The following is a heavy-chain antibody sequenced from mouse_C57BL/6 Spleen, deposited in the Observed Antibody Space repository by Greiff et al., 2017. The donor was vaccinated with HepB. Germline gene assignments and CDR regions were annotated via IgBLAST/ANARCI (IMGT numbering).Heavy chain of an antibody. CDR1: GYTFTSYW. Sequence: QVQLQQPGAELVKPGASVKLSCKASGYTFTSYWMHWVKQRPGQGLEWIGMIHPNSGSTNYNEKFKSKATLTVDKSSSTAYMQLSSLTSEDSAVYYCARLSYYYVSYFDYWGQGTTLTVSS. D-gene: IGHD2-4*01. V-gene: IGHV1-64*01. J-gene: IGHJ2*01. CDR3: ARLSYYYVSYFDY. CDR2: IHPNSGST.